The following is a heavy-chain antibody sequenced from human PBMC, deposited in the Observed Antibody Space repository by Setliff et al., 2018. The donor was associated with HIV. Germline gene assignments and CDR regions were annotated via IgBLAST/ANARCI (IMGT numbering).Heavy chain of an antibody. V-gene: IGHV4-59*12. CDR1: GGSISGYY. D-gene: IGHD6-13*01. CDR3: ARGRDSSSWEYHYMDV. Sequence: PSETLSLTCTVSGGSISGYYWSWIRQPPGKGLEWIGYVYSSGNTNYNPSLNSRVTILVDTPQKQFSLRLTSVTAADTAVYYCARGRDSSSWEYHYMDVWGKGTTVTGSS. CDR2: VYSSGNT. J-gene: IGHJ6*03.